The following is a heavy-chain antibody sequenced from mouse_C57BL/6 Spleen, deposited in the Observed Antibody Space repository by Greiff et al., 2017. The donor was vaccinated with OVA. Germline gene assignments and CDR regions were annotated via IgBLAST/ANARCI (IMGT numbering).Heavy chain of an antibody. CDR1: GYTFTSYW. D-gene: IGHD2-1*01. CDR2: IDPSDSET. V-gene: IGHV1-52*01. J-gene: IGHJ4*01. Sequence: QVQLQQPGAELVRPGSSVKLSCKASGYTFTSYWMHWVKQRPIQGLEWIGNIDPSDSETHYNQKFKAKATLTVDKSSSTAYMQLSRLTSEDSAVYYCARKAPPSYGNYKDYAMDYWGQGTSVTVSS. CDR3: ARKAPPSYGNYKDYAMDY.